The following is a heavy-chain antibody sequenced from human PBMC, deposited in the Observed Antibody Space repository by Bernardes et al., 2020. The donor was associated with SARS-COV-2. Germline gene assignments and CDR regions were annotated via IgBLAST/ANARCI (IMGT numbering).Heavy chain of an antibody. CDR3: AKAGIAVAATRGRLGWFDP. CDR1: GFTFSDYA. CDR2: ISGSGGST. V-gene: IGHV3-23*01. D-gene: IGHD6-19*01. Sequence: GGSLRLSCAASGFTFSDYAMSWVRQSPGKGLEWVSVISGSGGSTDYADSVKGRFTISRDNSKNTLYVQMNSLRSDDTGIYHCAKAGIAVAATRGRLGWFDPWGQGTLVTVSS. J-gene: IGHJ5*02.